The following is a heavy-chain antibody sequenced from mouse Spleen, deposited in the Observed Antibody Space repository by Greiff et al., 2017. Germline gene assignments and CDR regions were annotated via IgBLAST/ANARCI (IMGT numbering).Heavy chain of an antibody. CDR2: ISNGGGST. V-gene: IGHV5-12*02. J-gene: IGHJ4*01. Sequence: EVMLVESGGGLVQPGGSLKLSCATSGFTFSDYYMYWVRQTPEKRLEWVAYISNGGGSTYYPDTVKGRFTISRDNAKNTLYLQMSRLKSEDTAMYYCGGGLYAMDYWGQGTSVTVSS. CDR3: GGGLYAMDY. CDR1: GFTFSDYY.